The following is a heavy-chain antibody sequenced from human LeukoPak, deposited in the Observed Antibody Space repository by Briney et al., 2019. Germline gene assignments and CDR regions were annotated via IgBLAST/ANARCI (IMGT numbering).Heavy chain of an antibody. D-gene: IGHD3-16*01. Sequence: GGSLRLSCAASGFTFSNAWMNWVRQAPGKGLEWVGRIKSKTDGGTTDYAAPVKGRFTISRDDSKNTLYLQMNSLKTEDKAGFYCTKEESGFVWSVTSWGKGTLVTFP. CDR3: TKEESGFVWSVTS. V-gene: IGHV3-15*07. CDR1: GFTFSNAW. CDR2: IKSKTDGGTT. J-gene: IGHJ5*02.